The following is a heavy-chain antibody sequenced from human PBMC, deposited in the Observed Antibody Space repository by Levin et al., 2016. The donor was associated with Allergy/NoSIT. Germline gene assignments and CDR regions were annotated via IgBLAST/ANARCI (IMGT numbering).Heavy chain of an antibody. J-gene: IGHJ6*02. CDR2: ISYDGSNK. Sequence: GGSLRLSCAASGFTFSSYAMHWVRQAPGKGLEWVAVISYDGSNKYYADSVKGRFTISRDNSKNTLYLQMNSLRAEDTAVYYCARDSPLRYTFYYYYYGMDVWGQGTTVTVSS. CDR1: GFTFSSYA. D-gene: IGHD1-14*01. V-gene: IGHV3-30-3*01. CDR3: ARDSPLRYTFYYYYYGMDV.